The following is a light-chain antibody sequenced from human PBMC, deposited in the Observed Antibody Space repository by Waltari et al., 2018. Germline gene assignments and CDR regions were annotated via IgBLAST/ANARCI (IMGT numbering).Light chain of an antibody. Sequence: SYELTQPPSVSVSPGQTARITCSGATLPKQYAYWYQQKSGQAPVLLIYDDTNRPSGIPERFSGSSSGTMATLTITGAQVEDEADYYCYSTDSSGHHGVFGSGTKVTVL. CDR3: YSTDSSGHHGV. CDR2: DDT. J-gene: IGLJ6*01. V-gene: IGLV3-10*01. CDR1: TLPKQY.